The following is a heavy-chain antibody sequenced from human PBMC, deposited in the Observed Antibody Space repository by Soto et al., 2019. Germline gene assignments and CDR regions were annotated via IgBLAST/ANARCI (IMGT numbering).Heavy chain of an antibody. CDR3: ARGPGGPDGPGEY. CDR2: INAGNGNT. J-gene: IGHJ4*02. Sequence: QVQLVQSGAEVKKPGASVKVSCKASGYTFTSYAMHWVRQAPGQRLEWMGWINAGNGNTKYSQKLQGRVTITRDTSAHTAYMELSSLRFEDTAVYYCARGPGGPDGPGEYWGQGTLVTVSS. CDR1: GYTFTSYA. V-gene: IGHV1-3*01. D-gene: IGHD3-10*01.